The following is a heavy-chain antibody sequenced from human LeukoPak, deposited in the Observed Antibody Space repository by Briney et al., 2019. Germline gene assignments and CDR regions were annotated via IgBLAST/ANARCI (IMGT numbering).Heavy chain of an antibody. J-gene: IGHJ4*02. CDR2: INPSGGST. Sequence: ASVKVSCKASGYTFTSYYMHWVRQAPGQGLEWMGIINPSGGSTSYAQKFQGRVTMTRDMSTSTVYMELSSLRSEDTAVYYCARDPKRLGYYDSSGYDYWGQGTLVTVSS. D-gene: IGHD3-22*01. V-gene: IGHV1-46*01. CDR3: ARDPKRLGYYDSSGYDY. CDR1: GYTFTSYY.